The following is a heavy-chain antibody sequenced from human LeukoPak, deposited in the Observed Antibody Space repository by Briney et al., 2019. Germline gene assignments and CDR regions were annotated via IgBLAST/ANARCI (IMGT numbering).Heavy chain of an antibody. Sequence: GGSLRLSCAASGFTFSSYSMNWVRQAPGKGLEWVSSISSSSSYIYYADSVKGRFAISRDNAKNSLYLQMNSLRAEDTAVYYCARATYCSSTSCYKGNAFDIWGQGTMVTVSS. V-gene: IGHV3-21*01. CDR3: ARATYCSSTSCYKGNAFDI. CDR2: ISSSSSYI. D-gene: IGHD2-2*02. J-gene: IGHJ3*02. CDR1: GFTFSSYS.